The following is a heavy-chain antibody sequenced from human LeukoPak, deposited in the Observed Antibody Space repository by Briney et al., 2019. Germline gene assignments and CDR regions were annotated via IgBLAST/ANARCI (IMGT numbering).Heavy chain of an antibody. J-gene: IGHJ4*02. CDR2: IKSKPDGGTT. Sequence: GGSLRLSCAASGFTFSNAWMNWVRQAPGKGLEWVGRIKSKPDGGTTDYAAPVKGRFTISRDDSKNTLYLQMNSLKTEDTAVYYCARDLSWGSLDYWGQGTLVTVSS. CDR3: ARDLSWGSLDY. CDR1: GFTFSNAW. V-gene: IGHV3-15*01. D-gene: IGHD7-27*01.